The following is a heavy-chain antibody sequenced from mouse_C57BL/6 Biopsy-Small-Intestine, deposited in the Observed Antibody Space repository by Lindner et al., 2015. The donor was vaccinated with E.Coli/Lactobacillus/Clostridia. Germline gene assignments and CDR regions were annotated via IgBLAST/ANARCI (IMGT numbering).Heavy chain of an antibody. J-gene: IGHJ4*01. Sequence: SVKVSCKASGYSFTSYYVNWVRQAPGQGLEWMGIINPSGDSTTYAEKFQGRVAVTKDTSTSTVYMELTSLRSDDTAIYYCARGAVAGIRSYFDPWGQGTLVTVSS. CDR1: GYSFTSYY. CDR2: INPSGDST. V-gene: IGHV1-64*01. D-gene: IGHD2-12*01. CDR3: ARGAVAGIRSYFDP.